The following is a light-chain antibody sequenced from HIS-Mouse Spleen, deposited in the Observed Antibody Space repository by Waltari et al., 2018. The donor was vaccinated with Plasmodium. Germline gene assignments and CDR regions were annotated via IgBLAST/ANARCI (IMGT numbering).Light chain of an antibody. J-gene: IGLJ3*02. CDR2: EDN. CDR3: YSTDSSGNHRV. V-gene: IGLV3-10*01. Sequence: SYELTQPPSVSVSPGQTARITCSGDALPNKYAYWYHQKSGQAPVLVIYEDNKRPSGIPERFSGSSSGTMATLTISGAQVEDEADYYCYSTDSSGNHRVFGGGTKLTVL. CDR1: ALPNKY.